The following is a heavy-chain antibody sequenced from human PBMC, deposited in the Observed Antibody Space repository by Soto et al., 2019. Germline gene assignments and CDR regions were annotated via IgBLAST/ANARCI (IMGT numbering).Heavy chain of an antibody. Sequence: EVQLLESGGGIVQPGGSLRVSCVASGFTFRNFVMSWVRQAPGKGLEWVSAIRGTGGETFYADSAKGRFTISRDNSKTTFYLQMNSLRDEDTALYFCAQDRGWGVVSPSHDYWGQGTLVTVSS. V-gene: IGHV3-23*01. CDR2: IRGTGGET. J-gene: IGHJ4*02. D-gene: IGHD2-21*01. CDR1: GFTFRNFV. CDR3: AQDRGWGVVSPSHDY.